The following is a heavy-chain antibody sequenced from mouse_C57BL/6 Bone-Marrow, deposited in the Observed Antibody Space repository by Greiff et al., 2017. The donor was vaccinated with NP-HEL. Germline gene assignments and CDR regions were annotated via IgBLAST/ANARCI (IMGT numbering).Heavy chain of an antibody. Sequence: VQLQQSGAELMKPGASVKLSCKATGYTFTGYWIEWVKQRPGHGLEWIGEILPGSGSTNYNEKFKGKATFTADTSSNTAYMQISSLTTEDSAIYYCVYYYGSSSDYWGQGTTLTVSS. J-gene: IGHJ2*01. D-gene: IGHD1-1*01. CDR1: GYTFTGYW. V-gene: IGHV1-9*01. CDR2: ILPGSGST. CDR3: VYYYGSSSDY.